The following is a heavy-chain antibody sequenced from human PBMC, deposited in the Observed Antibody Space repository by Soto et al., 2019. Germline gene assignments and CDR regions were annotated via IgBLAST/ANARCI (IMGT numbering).Heavy chain of an antibody. D-gene: IGHD6-6*01. CDR2: IVVGSGNT. CDR1: GFTFTSSA. J-gene: IGHJ6*02. Sequence: SVKVSCKASGFTFTSSAVQWVRQARGQRLEWIGWIVVGSGNTNYAQKFQERVTITRDMSTSTAYMKLSSLRSEDTAVYYCAADSSSGYQNYYYYYGMDVWGQGTTVTVSS. CDR3: AADSSSGYQNYYYYYGMDV. V-gene: IGHV1-58*01.